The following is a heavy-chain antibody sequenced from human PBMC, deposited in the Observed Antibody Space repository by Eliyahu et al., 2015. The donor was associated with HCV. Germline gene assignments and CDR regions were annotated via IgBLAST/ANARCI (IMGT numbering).Heavy chain of an antibody. V-gene: IGHV4-34*01. Sequence: QVXLQQWGAGLLKXSETLSLTCXAYGGSFSGFYWXWXRQPPGKGLEWIGEISHSGSSNYNPSLKRRVTISADTSKNQFSLKLSSVTAADTAVYYCARVFRGVMYYWGQGTLVTVSS. J-gene: IGHJ4*02. CDR3: ARVFRGVMYY. CDR2: ISHSGSS. D-gene: IGHD3-10*01. CDR1: GGSFSGFY.